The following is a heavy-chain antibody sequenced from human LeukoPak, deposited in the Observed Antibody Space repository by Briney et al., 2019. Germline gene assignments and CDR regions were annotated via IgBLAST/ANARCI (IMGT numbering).Heavy chain of an antibody. Sequence: GASVKVSCKDSVYSFIENYLHWVRQAPGQELEWMGLINPHTGAAKYSHKLQGRVTMPRDTSISTAYMHLTRLKFDDTATYYCARGKSGYSPWGQGTPVTVSP. CDR2: INPHTGAA. V-gene: IGHV1-2*02. CDR1: VYSFIENY. J-gene: IGHJ5*02. CDR3: ARGKSGYSP. D-gene: IGHD3-3*01.